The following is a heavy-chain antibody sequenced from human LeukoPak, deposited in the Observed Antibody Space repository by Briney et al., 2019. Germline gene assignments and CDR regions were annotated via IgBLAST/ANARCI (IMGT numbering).Heavy chain of an antibody. D-gene: IGHD3-10*01. V-gene: IGHV3-30-3*01. Sequence: PGGPLRLSCAASGFTFSTYAMHWVRPAPGKGRAWVAVISYDGSNKYYADSVKGRFTISRDNSKNTLYLQMNSLRVEDTAVYYCARGLLSYYYGMAVWGQGTTVTVSS. J-gene: IGHJ6*02. CDR1: GFTFSTYA. CDR2: ISYDGSNK. CDR3: ARGLLSYYYGMAV.